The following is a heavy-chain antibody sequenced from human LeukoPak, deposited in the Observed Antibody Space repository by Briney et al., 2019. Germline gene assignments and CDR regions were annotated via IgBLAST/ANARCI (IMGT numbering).Heavy chain of an antibody. CDR1: GFTFSSYA. CDR2: ISGTGGST. V-gene: IGHV3-23*01. D-gene: IGHD3-22*01. Sequence: GGSLRLSCAASGFTFSSYAMSWVRQAPGKGLEWVSAISGTGGSTYYADSVKGRFTISRDNSKNTLYLQMNNLRAEYTAVYYCAKDSRNYYDSSGYFSIFDYWGQGTLVTVSS. CDR3: AKDSRNYYDSSGYFSIFDY. J-gene: IGHJ4*02.